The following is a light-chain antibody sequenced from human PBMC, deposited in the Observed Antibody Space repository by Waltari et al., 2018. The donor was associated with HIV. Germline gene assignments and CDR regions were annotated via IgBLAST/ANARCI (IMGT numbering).Light chain of an antibody. CDR3: NSRDSPYVV. V-gene: IGLV3-19*01. CDR2: GKN. J-gene: IGLJ2*01. CDR1: SLRTYY. Sequence: SSELTQDPAVSVALGQTVRITCQGDSLRTYYTSWYQQKPGQAPVLVIYGKNSRPSGIPDRFSGSSSGNTASLTSTGAQAEDEADYYCNSRDSPYVVFGGGTKLTVL.